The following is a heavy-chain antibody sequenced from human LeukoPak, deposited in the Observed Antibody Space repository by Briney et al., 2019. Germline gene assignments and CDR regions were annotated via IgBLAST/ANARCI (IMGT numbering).Heavy chain of an antibody. CDR2: IYPGDSDT. CDR1: GYSFTSYW. D-gene: IGHD5-24*01. J-gene: IGHJ6*02. Sequence: GESLKSSCKGSGYSFTSYWIGWVRQMPGKGLEWMGIIYPGDSDTRYSPSFQGQVTISADKSISTAYLQWSSLKASDTAMYYCARHRVVGWREDNYYGMDVWGQGATVTVSS. CDR3: ARHRVVGWREDNYYGMDV. V-gene: IGHV5-51*01.